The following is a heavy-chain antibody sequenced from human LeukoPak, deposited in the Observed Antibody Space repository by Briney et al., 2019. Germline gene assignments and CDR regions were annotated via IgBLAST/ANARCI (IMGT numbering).Heavy chain of an antibody. CDR1: GYTFTSYG. Sequence: GASVKVSCKASGYTFTSYGTSWVRQAPGQGLEWMGWISAYNGNTNYAQKLQGRVTMTTDTSTSTAYMELRSLRSDDTAVYYCARVRNYYDSSGYEYASLDYWGQGTLVTVSS. D-gene: IGHD3-22*01. J-gene: IGHJ4*02. CDR2: ISAYNGNT. V-gene: IGHV1-18*01. CDR3: ARVRNYYDSSGYEYASLDY.